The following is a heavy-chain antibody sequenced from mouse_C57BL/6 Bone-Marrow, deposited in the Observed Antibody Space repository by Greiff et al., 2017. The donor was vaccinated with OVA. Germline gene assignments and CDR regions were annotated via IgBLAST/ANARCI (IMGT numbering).Heavy chain of an antibody. V-gene: IGHV7-1*01. J-gene: IGHJ1*03. D-gene: IGHD1-1*01. CDR2: SRNKANDYTT. Sequence: EVKVVESGGGLVQSGRSLRLSCATSGFTFSDFYMEWVRQAPGKGLEWIAASRNKANDYTTEYSASVKGRFIVSRDTSQSILYLQMNALRAEDTAIYYCARDDSSYWYFDVWGTGTTVTVSS. CDR1: GFTFSDFY. CDR3: ARDDSSYWYFDV.